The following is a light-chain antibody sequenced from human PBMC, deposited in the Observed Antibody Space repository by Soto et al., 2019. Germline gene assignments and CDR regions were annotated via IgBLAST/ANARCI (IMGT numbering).Light chain of an antibody. Sequence: QSALTQPPSASGSLGQSITLSCTGTSSDVGGNKYVSWYQQHPGKAPKLMIYDVTKRPSGVPDRFSGSKSGNTASLTVSGLQAEDEADYYCSSYAGKVSFGGGTKLTVL. CDR1: SSDVGGNKY. V-gene: IGLV2-8*01. CDR2: DVT. CDR3: SSYAGKVS. J-gene: IGLJ2*01.